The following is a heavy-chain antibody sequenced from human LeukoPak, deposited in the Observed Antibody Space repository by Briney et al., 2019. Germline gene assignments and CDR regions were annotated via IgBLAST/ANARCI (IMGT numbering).Heavy chain of an antibody. CDR3: ASHYDYVWGSYRQFDY. V-gene: IGHV3-7*01. J-gene: IGHJ4*02. CDR2: IKQDGSEK. Sequence: GGSLSLSFAASGFTFSSYWMSWVRPAPGKGLEWVATIKQDGSEKYYVDSVKGRFTISRDNAKNSLYLQMNSLRAEDTAVYYCASHYDYVWGSYRQFDYWGQGTLVTVSS. CDR1: GFTFSSYW. D-gene: IGHD3-16*02.